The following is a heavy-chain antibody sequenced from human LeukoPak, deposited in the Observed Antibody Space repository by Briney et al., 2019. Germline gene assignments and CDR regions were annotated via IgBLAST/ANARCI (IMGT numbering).Heavy chain of an antibody. CDR2: IIPIFGTA. Sequence: SVKVSCKASGGTLSSYAISWVRQAPGQGLEWMGGIIPIFGTANYAQKFQGRVTITADESTSTAYMELSSLRSEDTAVYYCATGGYSYAYFDYWGQGTLVTVSS. V-gene: IGHV1-69*01. CDR1: GGTLSSYA. CDR3: ATGGYSYAYFDY. D-gene: IGHD5-18*01. J-gene: IGHJ4*02.